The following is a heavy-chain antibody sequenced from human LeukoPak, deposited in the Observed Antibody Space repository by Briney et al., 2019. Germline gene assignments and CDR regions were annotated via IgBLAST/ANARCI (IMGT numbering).Heavy chain of an antibody. CDR3: ARVGPPRQQEYYYGMDV. Sequence: GGSLRLSCAASGFTFSGYGMHWVRQAPGKGLEWVAVIWYDGSNKYYADSVKGRFTISRDNSKNTLYLHMNSLRAEDTAVYYCARVGPPRQQEYYYGMDVWGQGTTVTVSS. V-gene: IGHV3-33*01. J-gene: IGHJ6*02. D-gene: IGHD6-6*01. CDR1: GFTFSGYG. CDR2: IWYDGSNK.